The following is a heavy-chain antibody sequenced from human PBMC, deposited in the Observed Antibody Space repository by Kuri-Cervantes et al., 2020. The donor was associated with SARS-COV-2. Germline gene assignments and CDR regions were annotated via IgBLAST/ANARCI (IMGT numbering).Heavy chain of an antibody. J-gene: IGHJ3*02. CDR2: ISGSGGST. CDR1: RFTFSSYA. V-gene: IGHV3-23*01. Sequence: GESLKISCAASRFTFSSYAMSWVRQAPGKGLEWVSAISGSGGSTYYADSVKGRFTISRDNSKNTLYLQMNSLRAEDTAVYYCAKVENYGNAFDIWGQGTMVTVSS. D-gene: IGHD1-7*01. CDR3: AKVENYGNAFDI.